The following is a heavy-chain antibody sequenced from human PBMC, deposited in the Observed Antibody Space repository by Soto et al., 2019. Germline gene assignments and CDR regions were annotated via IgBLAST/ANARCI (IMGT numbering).Heavy chain of an antibody. CDR3: ARAVAARDYYYGMGV. V-gene: IGHV4-30-4*01. D-gene: IGHD6-6*01. J-gene: IGHJ6*02. Sequence: SETLSLTCTVSGGSISSGDYYWSWIRQPPGKGLEWIGYIYYSGSTYYNPSLKSRVTISVDTSKNQFSLKLSSVTAADTAVYYCARAVAARDYYYGMGVWGQGTTVTVSS. CDR2: IYYSGST. CDR1: GGSISSGDYY.